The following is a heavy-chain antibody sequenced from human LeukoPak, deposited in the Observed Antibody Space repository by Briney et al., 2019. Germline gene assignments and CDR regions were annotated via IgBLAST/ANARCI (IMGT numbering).Heavy chain of an antibody. J-gene: IGHJ4*02. Sequence: PGGSLRLSCAASGFTFSHYAMSWVRQAPGKGLEWVSTLSGSAITTYYADSVKGRFTISRDNAKNTLYLQMNSLRAEDTAVYYCARDRSIASDYWGQGTLVTVSS. CDR3: ARDRSIASDY. CDR2: LSGSAITT. V-gene: IGHV3-23*01. CDR1: GFTFSHYA. D-gene: IGHD6-6*01.